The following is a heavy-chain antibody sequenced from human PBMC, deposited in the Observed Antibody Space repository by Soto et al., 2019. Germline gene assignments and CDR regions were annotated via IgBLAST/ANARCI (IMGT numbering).Heavy chain of an antibody. V-gene: IGHV1-3*01. J-gene: IGHJ5*02. CDR2: INPGNGNT. Sequence: QVQLVQSGADVKKPGASVKVACKASGYTFTTYAMHWVRQAPGQRLEWMGWINPGNGNTKYSQKFQGRVTITRDTSASTVYMELSSLRSEDTAVYYCVRDRAARSNWFDPWGQGTLVTVSS. CDR3: VRDRAARSNWFDP. D-gene: IGHD3-10*01. CDR1: GYTFTTYA.